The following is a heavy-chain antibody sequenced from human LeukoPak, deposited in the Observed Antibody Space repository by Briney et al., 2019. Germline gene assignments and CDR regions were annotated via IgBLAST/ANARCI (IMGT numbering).Heavy chain of an antibody. CDR2: IRYNGSNK. Sequence: GGSLRLSCAASGFTFSSYGMHWVHQAPGKGLEWVAFIRYNGSNKYHADSVKGRFTISRDNSKNTLYLQMSSLRAEDTAVYYCAKDRGWELHYFDYWGQGTLVTVSS. D-gene: IGHD1-26*01. V-gene: IGHV3-30*02. J-gene: IGHJ4*02. CDR1: GFTFSSYG. CDR3: AKDRGWELHYFDY.